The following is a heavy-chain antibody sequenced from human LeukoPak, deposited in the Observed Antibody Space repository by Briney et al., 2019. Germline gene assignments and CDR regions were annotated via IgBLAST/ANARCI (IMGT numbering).Heavy chain of an antibody. CDR2: MYHSGNT. CDR3: ARVRYDQFDY. CDR1: GYSISSGYY. J-gene: IGHJ4*02. Sequence: SETLSLTCTVSGYSISSGYYWGWIRQPPGKGLEWIGSMYHSGNTHYNPSLKSRVTISLDTSKNQFSLKLSSVTAADTAVYYCARVRYDQFDYWGQGTLVTVSS. D-gene: IGHD5-12*01. V-gene: IGHV4-38-2*02.